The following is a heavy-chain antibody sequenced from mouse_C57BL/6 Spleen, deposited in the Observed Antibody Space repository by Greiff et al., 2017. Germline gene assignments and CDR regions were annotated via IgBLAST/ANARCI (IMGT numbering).Heavy chain of an antibody. CDR2: IDPEDGDT. Sequence: EVQLQQSGAELVRPGASVKLSCTASGFNIKDYYMHWVKQRPEQGLEWIGRIDPEDGDTEYAPKFQGKATMTADTSSNTAYLQLSSLTSEDTAVYYCTTDYYGSSSFADWGQGTLVTVAA. J-gene: IGHJ3*01. CDR3: TTDYYGSSSFAD. V-gene: IGHV14-1*01. CDR1: GFNIKDYY. D-gene: IGHD1-1*01.